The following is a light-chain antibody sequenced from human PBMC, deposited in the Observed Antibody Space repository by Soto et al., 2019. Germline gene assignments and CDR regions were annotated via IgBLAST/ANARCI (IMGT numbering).Light chain of an antibody. CDR2: GAS. J-gene: IGKJ5*01. V-gene: IGKV3-15*01. Sequence: EIVMTQSPATLSLSPGERATLSCRASQSVSRYLAWYQQKPGQAPRLLIYGASTRATGIPGRFSGSGFGTEFTLTISGLQPEDFAVYYCQQYNDWPPITFGQGTRLEI. CDR1: QSVSRY. CDR3: QQYNDWPPIT.